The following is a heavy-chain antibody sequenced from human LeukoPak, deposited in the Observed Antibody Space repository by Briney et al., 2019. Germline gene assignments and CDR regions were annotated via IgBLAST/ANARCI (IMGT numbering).Heavy chain of an antibody. D-gene: IGHD4-17*01. CDR3: ARYRDYGDCFDY. CDR2: ISSDGSST. J-gene: IGHJ4*02. V-gene: IGHV3-74*01. CDR1: GFTFSNAW. Sequence: GGSLRLSCAASGFTFSNAWMSWVRQAPGKGLVWVSRISSDGSSTSYADSVKGRFTISRDNAKNTLYLQMNSLRAEDTAVYYCARYRDYGDCFDYWGQGTLVTVSS.